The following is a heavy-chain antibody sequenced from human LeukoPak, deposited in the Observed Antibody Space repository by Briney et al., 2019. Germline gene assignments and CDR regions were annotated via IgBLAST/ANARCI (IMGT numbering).Heavy chain of an antibody. V-gene: IGHV3-33*01. CDR3: ARILGSYSDY. D-gene: IGHD3-16*01. CDR2: IWFDGSNK. J-gene: IGHJ4*02. CDR1: GFTFSSHG. Sequence: PGGSLRLSCAASGFTFSSHGMHWVRQVPGKGLEWVATIWFDGSNKYYADSVKGRFTISRDNSKTTLYLQMNSLRAEDTAVYYCARILGSYSDYWGQGTLVTVSS.